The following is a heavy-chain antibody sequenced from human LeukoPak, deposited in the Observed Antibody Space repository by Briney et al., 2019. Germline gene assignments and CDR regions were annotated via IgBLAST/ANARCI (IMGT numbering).Heavy chain of an antibody. Sequence: GASVKVSCKASGYTFTGYYMHWVRQAPGQGLEWMGWINPNSGGTNYAQKFQGRVTMTRDTSISTAYMELSSLRSEDTAVYYCARDLIGYCSGGSCAPGLDPWGQGTLVTVSS. CDR3: ARDLIGYCSGGSCAPGLDP. D-gene: IGHD2-15*01. V-gene: IGHV1-2*02. CDR2: INPNSGGT. J-gene: IGHJ5*02. CDR1: GYTFTGYY.